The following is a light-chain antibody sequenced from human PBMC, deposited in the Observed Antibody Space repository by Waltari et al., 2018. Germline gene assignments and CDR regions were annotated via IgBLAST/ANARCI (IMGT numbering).Light chain of an antibody. V-gene: IGLV1-44*01. CDR2: FND. Sequence: QSVLTQPPSASGTPGPRVTIPCSGSSSNIAKNTVNWYQQLPGTAPKLVIYFNDQRPSGVPDRFSGSKSGTSASLAISGLQSEDEADFHCAVWDDSLNGLIFGGGTKLTVL. CDR3: AVWDDSLNGLI. J-gene: IGLJ2*01. CDR1: SSNIAKNT.